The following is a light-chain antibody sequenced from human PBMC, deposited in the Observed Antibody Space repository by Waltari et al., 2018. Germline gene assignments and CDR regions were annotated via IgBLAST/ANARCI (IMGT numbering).Light chain of an antibody. J-gene: IGLJ2*01. V-gene: IGLV2-14*03. CDR2: AVS. CDR1: SSDVGGYNY. Sequence: QSALTQPASVSGSPGQSITISCTGTSSDVGGYNYVSWYQQHPGKAPKLMIYAVSNRPSGVSNRFSGSKSGKTASLTISGLQAEDEADYYCSSYTSSSTLVVFGGGTKLTVL. CDR3: SSYTSSSTLVV.